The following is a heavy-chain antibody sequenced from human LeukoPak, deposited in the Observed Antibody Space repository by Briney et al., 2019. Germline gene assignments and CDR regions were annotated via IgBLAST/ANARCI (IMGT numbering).Heavy chain of an antibody. D-gene: IGHD3-22*01. J-gene: IGHJ3*02. CDR3: ARGGYTYYYDSSGYIFDI. Sequence: SETLSLTCAVSGGSISSSNWWSWVRQPPGKGLEWIGEIYHSGSTNYNPSLKSRVTISVDKSKNQFSLKLSSVTAADTAVYYCARGGYTYYYDSSGYIFDIWGQGTMVTVSS. CDR1: GGSISSSNW. V-gene: IGHV4-4*02. CDR2: IYHSGST.